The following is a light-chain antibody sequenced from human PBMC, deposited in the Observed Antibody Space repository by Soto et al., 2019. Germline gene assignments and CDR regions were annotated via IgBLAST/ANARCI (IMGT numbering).Light chain of an antibody. CDR1: QSVSSSY. CDR3: QQYGSSSLT. V-gene: IGKV3-20*01. Sequence: EIVLTQSPGTLSLSPGERATLSCRASQSVSSSYLAWYQQKPGQAPRLLIYRASSKATGIPDRFSGSGSGTYFTLTSSRLEPEDFAVYYCQQYGSSSLTFGGGTKVELK. J-gene: IGKJ4*01. CDR2: RAS.